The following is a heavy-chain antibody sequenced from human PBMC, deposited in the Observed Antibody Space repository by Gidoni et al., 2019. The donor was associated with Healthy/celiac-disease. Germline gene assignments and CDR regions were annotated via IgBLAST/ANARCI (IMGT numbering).Heavy chain of an antibody. D-gene: IGHD3-22*01. CDR3: ARDIAATYYYDSSGYYTLGVY. CDR2: IYSGGST. J-gene: IGHJ4*02. Sequence: EVQLVESGGGLIQLGGSLRLSCAASGFTVSSNDMSWVRQAPGKGLEWVSVIYSGGSTYYADSVKGRFTISRDNSKNTLYLQMNSLRAEDTAVYYCARDIAATYYYDSSGYYTLGVYWGQGTLVTVSS. V-gene: IGHV3-53*01. CDR1: GFTVSSND.